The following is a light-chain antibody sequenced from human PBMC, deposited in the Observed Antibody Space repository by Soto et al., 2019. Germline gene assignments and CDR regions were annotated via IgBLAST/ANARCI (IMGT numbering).Light chain of an antibody. Sequence: QSVLTQPPSVSEAPRQRVSISCSGNTSNVGNNAVNWYQQLPGKTPKLLIYFDDLVPSGVSDRFSGSKSGTSASLTISGLQADDEADYYCAAWDDILNVVLFGGGTKLTVL. V-gene: IGLV1-36*01. CDR1: TSNVGNNA. CDR2: FDD. J-gene: IGLJ2*01. CDR3: AAWDDILNVVL.